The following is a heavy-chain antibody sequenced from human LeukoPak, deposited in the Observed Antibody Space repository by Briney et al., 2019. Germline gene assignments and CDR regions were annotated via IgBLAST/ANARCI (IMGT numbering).Heavy chain of an antibody. V-gene: IGHV3-15*01. D-gene: IGHD3-22*01. CDR3: TTSYYYDSSGYYYSYFDY. Sequence: GGSLRLSCAASGFTFSNAWMSWVRQAPGKGLEWVGRIKSKTDGGTTDYAAPVKGRFTILRDDSKNTLYLQMNSLKTEDTAVYYCTTSYYYDSSGYYYSYFDYWGQGTLVTVSS. J-gene: IGHJ4*02. CDR1: GFTFSNAW. CDR2: IKSKTDGGTT.